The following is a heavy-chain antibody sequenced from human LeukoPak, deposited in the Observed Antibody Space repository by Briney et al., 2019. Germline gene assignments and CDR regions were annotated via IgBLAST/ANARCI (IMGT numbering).Heavy chain of an antibody. CDR3: ARGCDVVWRWFDP. Sequence: SETLSLTCTVSGYSISSGYYWGWIRQPPGKGLEWIGSIYHSGSTYYNPSLKSRVTISVGTSKNQFSLKLSSVTAADTAVYYCARGCDVVWRWFDPWGQGTLVTVSS. J-gene: IGHJ5*02. D-gene: IGHD3-16*01. CDR1: GYSISSGYY. CDR2: IYHSGST. V-gene: IGHV4-38-2*02.